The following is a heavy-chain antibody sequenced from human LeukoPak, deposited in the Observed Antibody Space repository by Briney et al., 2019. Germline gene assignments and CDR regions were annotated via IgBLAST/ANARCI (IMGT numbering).Heavy chain of an antibody. CDR2: IYYSGST. CDR1: GGSISSYY. J-gene: IGHJ5*02. Sequence: PSETLSLTCTVSGGSISSYYWSWIRQPPGKGLEWIGYIYYSGSTNYNPSLKSRVTISVDTSKNQFSLKLSSVTAADTAVYYCARDKRAYSGYDTKLNWFDPWGQGTLVTVSS. CDR3: ARDKRAYSGYDTKLNWFDP. D-gene: IGHD5-12*01. V-gene: IGHV4-59*01.